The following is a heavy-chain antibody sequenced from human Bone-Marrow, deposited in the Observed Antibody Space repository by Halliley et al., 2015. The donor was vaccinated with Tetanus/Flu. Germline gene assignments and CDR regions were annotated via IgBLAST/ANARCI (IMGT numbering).Heavy chain of an antibody. CDR2: IFYSGIA. Sequence: GLVKPSETLSLTCTVSGGSVSSDYWSWIRQSPGRGLEWIGDIFYSGIANYNPSLKSRVTMSVDTSDNVLTLNLTSVTAADTAVYYCARNLQGSGYYYREDAFDIWGQGTVVTVSS. J-gene: IGHJ3*02. CDR3: ARNLQGSGYYYREDAFDI. CDR1: GGSVSSDY. D-gene: IGHD3-22*01. V-gene: IGHV4-59*02.